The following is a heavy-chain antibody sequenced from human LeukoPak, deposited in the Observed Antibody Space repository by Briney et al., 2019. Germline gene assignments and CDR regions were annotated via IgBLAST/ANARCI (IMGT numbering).Heavy chain of an antibody. D-gene: IGHD5-18*01. J-gene: IGHJ4*02. CDR1: GFTFGNYA. V-gene: IGHV3-23*01. CDR3: AKDIPKYSYGSAYYFDY. Sequence: GGSLRLSCAASGFTFGNYAMSWVRQAPGRGLESVSAISGAGGLTHYADSVKGRFTISRDNSKNTLYLQMNSLRAEDTAVYYCAKDIPKYSYGSAYYFDYWGQGTLVTVSS. CDR2: ISGAGGLT.